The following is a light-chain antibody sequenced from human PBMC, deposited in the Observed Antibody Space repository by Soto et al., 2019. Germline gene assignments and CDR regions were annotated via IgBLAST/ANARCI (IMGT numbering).Light chain of an antibody. CDR2: DAS. CDR3: QQYDSYWT. CDR1: QSISSW. Sequence: DIQMTQSPSTLSASVGDRVTITCRASQSISSWLAWYQQKPGKAPKLLIYDASSLESGVPPRFSGSGSGTDFTLTISGLQPDDFATYYCQQYDSYWTFGQGTKVDI. V-gene: IGKV1-5*01. J-gene: IGKJ1*01.